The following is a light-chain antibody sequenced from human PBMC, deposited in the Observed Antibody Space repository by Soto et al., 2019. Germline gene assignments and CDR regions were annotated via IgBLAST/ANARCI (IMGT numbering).Light chain of an antibody. CDR2: ANR. CDR3: QSYGSSLSVV. Sequence: SVLTQPPSVSGAPGQRVTISCTGSDSNIGAGYDVHWYQQLPGTAPKLLIYANRNRPSGVPDRFSGSKSGSSASLAITGLQAEDEADYYCQSYGSSLSVVFGGGTKLTVL. CDR1: DSNIGAGYD. J-gene: IGLJ2*01. V-gene: IGLV1-40*01.